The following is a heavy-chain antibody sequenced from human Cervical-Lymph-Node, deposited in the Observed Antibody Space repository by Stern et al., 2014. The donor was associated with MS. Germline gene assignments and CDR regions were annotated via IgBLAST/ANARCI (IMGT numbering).Heavy chain of an antibody. J-gene: IGHJ6*02. D-gene: IGHD6-19*01. CDR2: INPSGGST. CDR1: GYTFTNYY. Sequence: DQLVESGAEVKKPGASVKVSCKASGYTFTNYYMHWVRQAPGQGLEWMAIINPSGGSTSYAQKFQGRVTMTRDTSTSTVYMELSSLRSEDTAVYFCAREVAGHRLGMMDVWGQGTTVTVSS. CDR3: AREVAGHRLGMMDV. V-gene: IGHV1-46*01.